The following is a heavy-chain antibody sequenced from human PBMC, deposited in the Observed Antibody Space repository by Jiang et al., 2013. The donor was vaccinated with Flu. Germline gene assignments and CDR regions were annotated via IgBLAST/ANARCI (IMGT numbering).Heavy chain of an antibody. CDR1: GFSLSTSGVG. J-gene: IGHJ5*02. CDR2: IYWDDEK. CDR3: AHRPNYIIYSSGGFDP. V-gene: IGHV2-5*02. D-gene: IGHD2-15*01. Sequence: KPTQTLTLTCTFSGFSLSTSGVGVAWIRRPPGKALEWLAVIYWDDEKRYRPSLKSRLTITKDTSKNQVVLTMTNMDPVDTATYYCAHRPNYIIYSSGGFDPWGQGILVTVSS.